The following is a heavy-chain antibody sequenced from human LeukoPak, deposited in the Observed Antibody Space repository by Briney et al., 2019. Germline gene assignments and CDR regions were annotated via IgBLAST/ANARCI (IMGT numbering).Heavy chain of an antibody. J-gene: IGHJ4*02. CDR2: INSIGSYL. CDR3: ARDFFYDFWSGYYRLDC. Sequence: GGSLTLSCAASGFTLSSYSMNWVRQAPGKGLEWVSSINSIGSYLHYADSVQGRFIISRANAKNSLYLQMNSLRAEDTAVYYCARDFFYDFWSGYYRLDCLVEGALPTV. V-gene: IGHV3-21*01. D-gene: IGHD3-3*01. CDR1: GFTLSSYS.